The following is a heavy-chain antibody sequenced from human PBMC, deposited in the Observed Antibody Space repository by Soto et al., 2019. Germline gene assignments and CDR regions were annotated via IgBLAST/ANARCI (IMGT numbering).Heavy chain of an antibody. CDR3: AREKGYSGYLSYFDY. J-gene: IGHJ4*02. V-gene: IGHV4-59*01. CDR1: GGSISSYY. Sequence: SETLSLTCTVSGGSISSYYWSWIRQPPGKGLEWIGYIYYSGSTNYNPSLKSRVTISVDTSKNQFSLKLSSVTAADTAVYYCAREKGYSGYLSYFDYWGQGTLVTVSS. D-gene: IGHD5-12*01. CDR2: IYYSGST.